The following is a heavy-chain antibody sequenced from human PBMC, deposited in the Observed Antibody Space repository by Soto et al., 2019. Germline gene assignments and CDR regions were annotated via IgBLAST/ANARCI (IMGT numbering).Heavy chain of an antibody. J-gene: IGHJ6*02. D-gene: IGHD2-21*02. Sequence: PGGSLRLSCAASGFTFSSYGMHWVRQAPGKGLEWVAGISYDGSSKYYADSVKGRSTISSDNSKNTLYLQMNSLRAEDTAVYYCARGVTSGGMDVWGQGTTVTVSS. CDR2: ISYDGSSK. CDR3: ARGVTSGGMDV. CDR1: GFTFSSYG. V-gene: IGHV3-30*03.